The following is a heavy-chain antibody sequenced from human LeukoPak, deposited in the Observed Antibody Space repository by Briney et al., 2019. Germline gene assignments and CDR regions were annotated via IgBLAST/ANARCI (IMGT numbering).Heavy chain of an antibody. V-gene: IGHV1-46*01. CDR3: ARVLRYCSGGNCYSGGLGYMDV. J-gene: IGHJ6*03. CDR1: GYTFTNYH. Sequence: ASVKVSCKASGYTFTNYHMHWVRQAPGQGLEWMGIINPSGGSTTYAQKFQGRVTMTRDNAKNSLFLQMNSLRAEDTAVYYCARVLRYCSGGNCYSGGLGYMDVWGKGTTVTISS. CDR2: INPSGGST. D-gene: IGHD2-15*01.